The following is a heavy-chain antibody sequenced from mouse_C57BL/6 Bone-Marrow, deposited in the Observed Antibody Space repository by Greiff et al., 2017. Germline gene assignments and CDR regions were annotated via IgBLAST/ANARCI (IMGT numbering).Heavy chain of an antibody. CDR1: GYTFTDHT. J-gene: IGHJ4*01. D-gene: IGHD2-2*01. V-gene: IGHV1-78*01. CDR2: IYPRDGST. CDR3: AREGIYYGYDGYAMDY. Sequence: VQLQQSDAELVKPGASVKISRKVSGYTFTDHTIHWMKQRPEQGLEWIGYIYPRDGSTKYNEKFKGKATLTADKSSSTAYMQLNSLTSEDSAVYFCAREGIYYGYDGYAMDYWGQGTSVTVSS.